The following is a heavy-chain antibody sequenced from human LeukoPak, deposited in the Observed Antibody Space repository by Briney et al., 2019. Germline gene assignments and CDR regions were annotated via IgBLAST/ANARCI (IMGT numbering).Heavy chain of an antibody. V-gene: IGHV3-74*01. CDR3: ARGGGDHAFDV. Sequence: PGGSLRLSCAASGFTFSPYWMHWVRQGPGKGLVWVARIDSDGSSTIYADSVKGRLTISRDKAQNTLYLQMDSLRAEDTAVYYCARGGGDHAFDVWGQGTMVTVSS. D-gene: IGHD2-21*02. CDR1: GFTFSPYW. J-gene: IGHJ3*01. CDR2: IDSDGSST.